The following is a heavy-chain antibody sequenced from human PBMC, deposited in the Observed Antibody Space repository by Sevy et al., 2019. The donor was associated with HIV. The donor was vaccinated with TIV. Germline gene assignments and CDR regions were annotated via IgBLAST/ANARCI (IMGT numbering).Heavy chain of an antibody. V-gene: IGHV3-30*02. Sequence: GGSLRLSCAASGFTFSNYGMHWVRQVPGKGLEWVTFIRYDGSDKYYAASVKGRFTISRDDSKNTLYLQMDSLRAEDTAIYYCAKDFAGPGRRYLDYLGQGTLVTVSS. CDR3: AKDFAGPGRRYLDY. J-gene: IGHJ4*02. CDR2: IRYDGSDK. D-gene: IGHD6-13*01. CDR1: GFTFSNYG.